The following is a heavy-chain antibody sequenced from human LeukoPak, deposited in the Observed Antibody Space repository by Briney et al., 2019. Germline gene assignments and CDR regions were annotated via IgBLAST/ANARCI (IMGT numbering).Heavy chain of an antibody. Sequence: AGSLRLTCAASGLTFSSYWMSWVRQAPGKGLEWVANIKQDGSEKYYVDSVKGRFTISRDNAKNSLYLQMNSLRAEDTAVYYCAREEIVLRQLVSFAYWGQGTLVTVSS. CDR1: GLTFSSYW. V-gene: IGHV3-7*01. D-gene: IGHD6-6*01. CDR3: AREEIVLRQLVSFAY. CDR2: IKQDGSEK. J-gene: IGHJ4*02.